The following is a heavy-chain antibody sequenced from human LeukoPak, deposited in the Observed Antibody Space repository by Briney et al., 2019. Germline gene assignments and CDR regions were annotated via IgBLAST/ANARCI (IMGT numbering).Heavy chain of an antibody. D-gene: IGHD3-3*01. CDR1: GGSFSVYY. CDR3: ATGSGYGVFDY. J-gene: IGHJ4*02. Sequence: SETLSLTCAVYGGSFSVYYWSWIRQPPGKGLEWIGEINHSGSTNYNPSLRSRVTISVDTSKNQFSLKLSSVTAADTAVYYCATGSGYGVFDYWGQGTLVTVSS. CDR2: INHSGST. V-gene: IGHV4-34*01.